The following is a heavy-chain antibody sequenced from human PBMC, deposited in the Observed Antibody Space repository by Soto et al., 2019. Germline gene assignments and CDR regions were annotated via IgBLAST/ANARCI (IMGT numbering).Heavy chain of an antibody. V-gene: IGHV3-23*01. CDR1: GFTFSHHD. CDR3: AKGISSASSFDN. J-gene: IGHJ4*02. Sequence: EVHLLESGGGLVQPGGSLRLSCAASGFTFSHHDMSWVRQAPGKGLEWVSAISGSGGRTHYADSVKGRFTISRGNSKNMLTLQMNSLRAEDTAVYHRAKGISSASSFDNWGQGTLVTVSS. D-gene: IGHD3-22*01. CDR2: ISGSGGRT.